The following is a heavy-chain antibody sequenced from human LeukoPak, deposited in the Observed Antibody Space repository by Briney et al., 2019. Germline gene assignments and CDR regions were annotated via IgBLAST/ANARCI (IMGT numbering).Heavy chain of an antibody. V-gene: IGHV3-30*04. CDR3: VRERDHYDSSRGGFDI. D-gene: IGHD3-22*01. J-gene: IGHJ3*02. Sequence: GGSLRLSCSASGFTFSNYAIHWVRQSTGKGLEWVAVMSHHRSNKYYADSVMGRFTISRDNSKDTVSLQMNSLRVEDTALYYCVRERDHYDSSRGGFDIWGQGTMVTVSS. CDR2: MSHHRSNK. CDR1: GFTFSNYA.